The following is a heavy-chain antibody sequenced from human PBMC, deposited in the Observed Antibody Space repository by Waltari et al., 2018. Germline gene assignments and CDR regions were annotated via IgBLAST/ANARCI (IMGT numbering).Heavy chain of an antibody. CDR1: GFTFSSYG. CDR2: IRYDGSNK. V-gene: IGHV3-30*02. D-gene: IGHD5-12*01. Sequence: QVQLVESGGGVVQPGGSLRLSCAASGFTFSSYGMHWVRQAPGKGLEWVAFIRYDGSNKYYADSVKGRFTISRDNSKNTLYLQMNSLRAEDTAVYYCANAIVATFDYWGQGTLVTVSS. J-gene: IGHJ4*02. CDR3: ANAIVATFDY.